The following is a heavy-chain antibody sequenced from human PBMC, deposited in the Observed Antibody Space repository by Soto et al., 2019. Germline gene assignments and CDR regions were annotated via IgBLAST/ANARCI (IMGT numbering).Heavy chain of an antibody. CDR1: GFTFSSYG. Sequence: QVQLVESGGGVVQPGRSLRLSCAASGFTFSSYGMHWVRQAPGKGLEWVAVIWDDGSNKYYADSVKGRFTISRDNSKNTLYLQMNSLRAEDTAVYYCAMAFMGSGDDAFDIWGQGTMVTVSS. CDR3: AMAFMGSGDDAFDI. J-gene: IGHJ3*02. D-gene: IGHD2-15*01. V-gene: IGHV3-33*01. CDR2: IWDDGSNK.